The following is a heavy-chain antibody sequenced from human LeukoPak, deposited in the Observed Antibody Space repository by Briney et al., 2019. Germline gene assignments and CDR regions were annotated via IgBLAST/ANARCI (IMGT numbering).Heavy chain of an antibody. CDR2: IGSRGHYI. CDR1: GFSLSSYN. J-gene: IGHJ4*02. V-gene: IGHV3-21*05. Sequence: GGSLRLSCAASGFSLSSYNMNWVRQAPGKGLEWVSYIGSRGHYIYYADSVKGRFTISRDNAKNTLNLQMNNLRVEDTAVYYCVRASSGSHGDYWGQGTLVTVSS. D-gene: IGHD1-26*01. CDR3: VRASSGSHGDY.